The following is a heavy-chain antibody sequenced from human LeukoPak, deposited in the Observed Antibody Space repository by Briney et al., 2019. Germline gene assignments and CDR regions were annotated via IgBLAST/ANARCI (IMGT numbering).Heavy chain of an antibody. D-gene: IGHD2-2*01. J-gene: IGHJ4*02. V-gene: IGHV1-69*13. CDR1: GGTFSSYA. Sequence: ASVQVSCQASGGTFSSYAISWVRQAPGQGLEWMGGIIPIFGTANYAQKFQGRVTITADESTSTAYMELSSLRSEDTAVYYCARYRADYYFDYWGQGTLVTVSS. CDR3: ARYRADYYFDY. CDR2: IIPIFGTA.